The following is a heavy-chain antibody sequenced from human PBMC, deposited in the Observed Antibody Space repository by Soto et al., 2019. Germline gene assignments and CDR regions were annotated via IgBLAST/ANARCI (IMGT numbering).Heavy chain of an antibody. CDR3: ARGDVLSFYYYGMDV. V-gene: IGHV1-69*13. CDR2: NIPIFGTA. Sequence: SVKVSCKASGGTFSSYAISWVRQAPGQGLEWMGGNIPIFGTANYAQKFQGRVTITADESTSTAYMELSSLRSEDTAVYYCARGDVLSFYYYGMDVWGQGTTVTVSS. CDR1: GGTFSSYA. J-gene: IGHJ6*02. D-gene: IGHD2-8*01.